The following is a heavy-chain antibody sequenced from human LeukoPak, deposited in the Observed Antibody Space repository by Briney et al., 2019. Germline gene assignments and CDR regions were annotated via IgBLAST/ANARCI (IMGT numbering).Heavy chain of an antibody. CDR3: ARAGFEYQLHTVFYY. J-gene: IGHJ4*02. D-gene: IGHD2-2*01. CDR2: IIPMFGTA. Sequence: GASVKVSCKASGGTVSSYAITWVRQAPGQGLEWLGGIIPMFGTANYAQKFQGRVTITTDESTSTASMELSSLRSEDTAVYFCARAGFEYQLHTVFYYWGQGTLVTVSS. CDR1: GGTVSSYA. V-gene: IGHV1-69*05.